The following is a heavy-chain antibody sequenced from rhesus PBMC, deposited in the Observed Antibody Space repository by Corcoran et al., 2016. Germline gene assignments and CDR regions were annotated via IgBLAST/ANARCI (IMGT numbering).Heavy chain of an antibody. J-gene: IGHJ5-1*01. V-gene: IGHV3-118*01. CDR2: VRTKSDKYET. D-gene: IGHD1-1-1*01. Sequence: DVQLVESGVGLVQPGGSLRLFCAASGFPFTDFAMHWVRQASGKGLEWVGRVRTKSDKYETTYAASVKGRFIISRDDSTFTAYLQMNSLKTDDTAVYYCAHSWSADSWGPGVLVTVSS. CDR3: AHSWSADS. CDR1: GFPFTDFA.